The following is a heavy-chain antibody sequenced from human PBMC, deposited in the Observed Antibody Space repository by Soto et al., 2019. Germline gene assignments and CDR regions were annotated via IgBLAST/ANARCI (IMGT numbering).Heavy chain of an antibody. V-gene: IGHV3-30-3*01. CDR2: ISYDGSNK. D-gene: IGHD3-22*01. J-gene: IGHJ4*02. CDR1: GFTFSSYA. CDR3: ARDQEGVVTMIVVVT. Sequence: GGSLRLSCAASGFTFSSYAMHWVRQAPGKGLEWVAVISYDGSNKYYADSVKGRFTISRDNSKNTLYLQMNSLRAEDTAVYYCARDQEGVVTMIVVVTWGQGTLVTVSS.